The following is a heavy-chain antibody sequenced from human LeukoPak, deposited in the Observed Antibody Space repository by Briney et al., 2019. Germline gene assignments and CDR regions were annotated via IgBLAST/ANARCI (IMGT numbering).Heavy chain of an antibody. D-gene: IGHD2-21*01. J-gene: IGHJ5*02. V-gene: IGHV3-21*01. Sequence: TGGSLRLSCAASGFTFSNYNMNWVRQAPGKGLEWVSSIRSSTTYVYYADSVKGRFTISRDNAKNSLYLQMNSLRAEDTAVYYCARVVMWTHFDPWGQGTLVTVSS. CDR2: IRSSTTYV. CDR1: GFTFSNYN. CDR3: ARVVMWTHFDP.